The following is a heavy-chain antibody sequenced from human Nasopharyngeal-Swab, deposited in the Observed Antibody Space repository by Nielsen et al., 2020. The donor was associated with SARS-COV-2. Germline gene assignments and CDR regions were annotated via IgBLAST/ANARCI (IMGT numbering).Heavy chain of an antibody. Sequence: SETLSLTCAVFGGSFSGYYWSWIRQPPGKGLEWIGEINHSGSTNYNPSIKSRVTISVDTSKNQFSLKLSSVTAADTAVYYCARENVWGQGTTVTVSS. CDR3: ARENV. V-gene: IGHV4-34*01. J-gene: IGHJ6*02. CDR2: INHSGST. CDR1: GGSFSGYY.